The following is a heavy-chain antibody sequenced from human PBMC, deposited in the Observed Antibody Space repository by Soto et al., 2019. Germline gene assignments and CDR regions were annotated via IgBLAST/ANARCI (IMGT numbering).Heavy chain of an antibody. J-gene: IGHJ6*02. CDR1: GGSISSSNW. D-gene: IGHD4-17*01. CDR3: ARDLPYGDYDYYYGMDV. CDR2: IYHSGST. Sequence: QVQLQESGPGLVKPSGTLSLTCAVSGGSISSSNWWSWVRQPPGKGLEWIGEIYHSGSTNYNPSLKSLVTISVDKSKNQFSLKLSSVTAADTAVYYCARDLPYGDYDYYYGMDVWGQGTTVTVSS. V-gene: IGHV4-4*02.